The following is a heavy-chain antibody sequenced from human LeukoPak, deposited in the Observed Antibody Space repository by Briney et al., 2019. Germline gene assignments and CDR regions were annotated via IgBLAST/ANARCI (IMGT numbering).Heavy chain of an antibody. Sequence: GASVKVSCKASGYTFTGYYMHWVRQAPGQGLEWMGWINPNSGGTNYAQKFQGRVTMTRDTSISTAYMELSRLRSDDTAVYYCARVKRGKPTVAFDIWGQGTMVTVSS. CDR3: ARVKRGKPTVAFDI. CDR1: GYTFTGYY. J-gene: IGHJ3*02. V-gene: IGHV1-2*02. D-gene: IGHD4-11*01. CDR2: INPNSGGT.